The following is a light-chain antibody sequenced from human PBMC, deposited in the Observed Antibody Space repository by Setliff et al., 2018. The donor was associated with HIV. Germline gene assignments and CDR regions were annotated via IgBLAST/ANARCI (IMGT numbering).Light chain of an antibody. CDR3: CSYAGSSTYV. Sequence: QSVLAQPASVSGSPGQSTTISCTGTSSDVGSYNLVSWYQQHPGKAPKLMIYEVSKRPSGVSNRFSGSKSGNTASLTISGLQAEDEADYYCCSYAGSSTYVFGTGTRSPS. J-gene: IGLJ1*01. CDR1: SSDVGSYNL. V-gene: IGLV2-23*02. CDR2: EVS.